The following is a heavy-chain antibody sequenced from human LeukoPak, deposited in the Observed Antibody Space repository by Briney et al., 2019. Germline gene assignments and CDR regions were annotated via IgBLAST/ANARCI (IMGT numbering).Heavy chain of an antibody. D-gene: IGHD3-10*01. CDR1: GGTFSSYA. Sequence: SVKVSCKASGGTFSSYAISWVRQAPGQGLEWMGGIIPIFGTANYAQKFQGRVTITADESTSTAYMELGSLRSEDTAVYYCASPYGSESNAFDIWGQGTMVTVSS. V-gene: IGHV1-69*13. CDR2: IIPIFGTA. CDR3: ASPYGSESNAFDI. J-gene: IGHJ3*02.